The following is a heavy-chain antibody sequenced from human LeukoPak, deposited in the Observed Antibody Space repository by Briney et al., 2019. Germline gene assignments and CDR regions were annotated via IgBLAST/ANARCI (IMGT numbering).Heavy chain of an antibody. CDR3: ARHLMVRGVSGDY. J-gene: IGHJ4*02. CDR1: GESFSGYF. V-gene: IGHV4-34*01. CDR2: INHSGSTS. D-gene: IGHD3-10*01. Sequence: SETLSLTCAVYGESFSGYFWNWIRQPPGKGLEWIGEINHSGSTSNYNPSLKSRVTISVDTSKNQFSLKLSSVTAADTAVYYCARHLMVRGVSGDYWGQGTLVTVSS.